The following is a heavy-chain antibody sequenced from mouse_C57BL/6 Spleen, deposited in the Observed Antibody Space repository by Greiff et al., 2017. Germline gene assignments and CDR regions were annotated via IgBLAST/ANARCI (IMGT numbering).Heavy chain of an antibody. D-gene: IGHD2-4*01. CDR2: IDPSDSET. Sequence: QVQLQQPGAELVRPGSSVKLSCKASGYTFTSYWMHWVKQRPIQGLEWIGNIDPSDSETHYNQKFKDKATLTVDKSSSTAYMQLSSLTSEDSAVYYCAISCDYDCFDYWGQGTTLTVSS. CDR3: AISCDYDCFDY. J-gene: IGHJ2*01. V-gene: IGHV1-52*01. CDR1: GYTFTSYW.